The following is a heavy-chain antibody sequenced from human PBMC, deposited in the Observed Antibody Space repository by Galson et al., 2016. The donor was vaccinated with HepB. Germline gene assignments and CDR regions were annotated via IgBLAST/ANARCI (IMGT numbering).Heavy chain of an antibody. Sequence: TLSLTCTVSGGSISSYYWSWIRQPPGKGLEWIGYIYYRGSTNYNPSLKSRVTISVDTSKNQFSLKLSSVTAADTAVYYCARRGYFWSGFSIPYYFDYWGQGTLVTGSS. CDR3: ARRGYFWSGFSIPYYFDY. V-gene: IGHV4-59*01. J-gene: IGHJ4*02. D-gene: IGHD3-3*01. CDR2: IYYRGST. CDR1: GGSISSYY.